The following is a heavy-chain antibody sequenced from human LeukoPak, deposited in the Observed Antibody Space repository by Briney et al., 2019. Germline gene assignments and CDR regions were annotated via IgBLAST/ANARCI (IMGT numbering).Heavy chain of an antibody. CDR3: ARTPPICSSTSCYQGYYYYGMDV. V-gene: IGHV3-48*03. J-gene: IGHJ6*04. Sequence: GGSLRLSCAASGFTFSSYEMNWVRQAPGKGLEWVSYISSSGSTIYYADSVKGRFTISRDNAKNSLYLQVNSLRAEDTAVYYCARTPPICSSTSCYQGYYYYGMDVWGKGTTVTVSS. CDR1: GFTFSSYE. CDR2: ISSSGSTI. D-gene: IGHD2-2*01.